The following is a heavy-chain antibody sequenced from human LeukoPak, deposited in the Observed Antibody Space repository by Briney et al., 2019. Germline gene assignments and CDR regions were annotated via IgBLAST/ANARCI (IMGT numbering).Heavy chain of an antibody. V-gene: IGHV3-23*01. CDR1: GFTFSNYA. D-gene: IGHD1-14*01. Sequence: GGSLRLSCAASGFTFSNYAMSWVRQAPGKGLEWVSSNRGSGGITYYADFVRGRFTISRDNSKNTLFLQMNSLRAEDTAVYFCAKDGTYNETSLYYFDYWGQGTLVTVSS. CDR2: NRGSGGIT. J-gene: IGHJ4*02. CDR3: AKDGTYNETSLYYFDY.